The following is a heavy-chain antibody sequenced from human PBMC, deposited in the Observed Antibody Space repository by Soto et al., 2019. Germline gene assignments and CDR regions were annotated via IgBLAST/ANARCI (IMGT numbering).Heavy chain of an antibody. D-gene: IGHD1-7*01. Sequence: EVQMLESGGGLVQPGGSLRLSCAASGFTFSNYVMNWVSQAPGKGLEWVSTISYSADKTFYADSVKGRFTISRDNSRDTLFLQMNSLRADDAAVYYCARRARTATTNWGAFDIWGQGTMVTVSS. CDR3: ARRARTATTNWGAFDI. J-gene: IGHJ3*02. V-gene: IGHV3-23*01. CDR2: ISYSADKT. CDR1: GFTFSNYV.